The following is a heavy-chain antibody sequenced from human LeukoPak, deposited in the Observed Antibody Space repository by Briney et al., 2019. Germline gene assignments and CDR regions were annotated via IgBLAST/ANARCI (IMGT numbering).Heavy chain of an antibody. CDR1: GFTFSSYA. Sequence: PGGSLRLSRAASGFTFSSYAMSWVRQAPGEGLEWVAVIWYDGSNKNYADSVKGRFTISRDNSKNTLYLQMNSLRAEDTAVYYCARDRAAAMEYYYMDVWGKGTTVTVSS. D-gene: IGHD2-2*01. J-gene: IGHJ6*03. V-gene: IGHV3-33*08. CDR2: IWYDGSNK. CDR3: ARDRAAAMEYYYMDV.